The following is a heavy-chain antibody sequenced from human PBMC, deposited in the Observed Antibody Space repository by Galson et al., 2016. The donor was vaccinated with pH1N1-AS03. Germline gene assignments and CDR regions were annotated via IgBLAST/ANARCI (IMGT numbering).Heavy chain of an antibody. CDR3: ARILGYNYGPVHY. CDR1: GDSFNNYA. D-gene: IGHD5-18*01. CDR2: IIPTLGIV. J-gene: IGHJ4*02. Sequence: SVKVSCKAYGDSFNNYAISWVRQAPGQGLQWVGGIIPTLGIVNVAQSFQGRVTITDDTSTNTAHMELSSLRSEDTAVYYCARILGYNYGPVHYWGQGTHVTVSS. V-gene: IGHV1-69*10.